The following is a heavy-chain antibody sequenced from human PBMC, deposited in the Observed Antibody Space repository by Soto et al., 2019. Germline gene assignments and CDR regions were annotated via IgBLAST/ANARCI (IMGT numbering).Heavy chain of an antibody. D-gene: IGHD2-15*01. CDR2: INPNSGGT. Sequence: QVQLVQSGAEVKKPGASVKVSCKASGYTFTGYYMHWVRQAPGQGLECMGWINPNSGGTNYAQKFQGWVTMTRDTSISTDYMELSRLRSDDTAVYYCARGAPLSKDEIVGVVVAEGFDPWGQGTLVTVSS. CDR3: ARGAPLSKDEIVGVVVAEGFDP. J-gene: IGHJ5*02. CDR1: GYTFTGYY. V-gene: IGHV1-2*04.